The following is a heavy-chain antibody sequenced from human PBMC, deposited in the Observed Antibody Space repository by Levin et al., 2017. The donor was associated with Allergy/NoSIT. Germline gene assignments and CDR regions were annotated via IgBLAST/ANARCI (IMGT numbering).Heavy chain of an antibody. D-gene: IGHD6-13*01. CDR1: GGSFSSFY. Sequence: SETLSLTCGVYGGSFSSFYWSWIRQPPGKGLEWIGEINHSGTTKYNPSLKSRVTISVDMSENQISLRLSSVTAADTAVYYCAGAFASAGTDSMYFYYYGVDGWGQGTTVTVSS. J-gene: IGHJ6*02. CDR3: AGAFASAGTDSMYFYYYGVDG. V-gene: IGHV4-34*01. CDR2: INHSGTT.